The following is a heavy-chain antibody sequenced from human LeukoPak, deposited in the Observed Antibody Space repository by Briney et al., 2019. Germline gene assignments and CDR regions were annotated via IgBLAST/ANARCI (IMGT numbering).Heavy chain of an antibody. J-gene: IGHJ4*02. CDR2: ISAYNGNT. Sequence: ASVKGSCKGSGYTFTSYGISWVRHAPGQGLEWMGWISAYNGNTNYAQKLQGRVTMTTDTSTSTAYMELRSMRSDDTAVYYCARAGIAAAGTGFGGWGQGTLVTVSS. CDR1: GYTFTSYG. CDR3: ARAGIAAAGTGFGG. V-gene: IGHV1-18*01. D-gene: IGHD6-13*01.